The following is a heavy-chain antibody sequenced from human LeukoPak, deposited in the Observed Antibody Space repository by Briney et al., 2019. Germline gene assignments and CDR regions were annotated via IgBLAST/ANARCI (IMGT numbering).Heavy chain of an antibody. CDR2: ISGSGGST. Sequence: GGSLRLSCEASGITFSSYAMSWVRQAPGKGLEWVSAISGSGGSTYYADSVKGRFTISRDNSKNTLYLQMNSLRAEDTAVYYCAKDPPATTFGPHIKPIPQPKYFQHWGQGTLVTVSS. CDR1: GITFSSYA. D-gene: IGHD3-16*01. V-gene: IGHV3-23*01. CDR3: AKDPPATTFGPHIKPIPQPKYFQH. J-gene: IGHJ1*01.